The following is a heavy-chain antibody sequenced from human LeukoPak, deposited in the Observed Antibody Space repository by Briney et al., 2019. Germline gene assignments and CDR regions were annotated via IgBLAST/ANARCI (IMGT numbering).Heavy chain of an antibody. J-gene: IGHJ4*02. Sequence: SGTLSLICGVSGGSISSTNWWTWVRQPPGKGLEWIGEVHLAGRTNYNPSLESRLTMSVDLSENHISLKLTSVTAADTAVYYCAREGGFYRPLDYSGQGTLVTVPS. CDR3: AREGGFYRPLDY. V-gene: IGHV4-4*02. D-gene: IGHD3-3*01. CDR1: GGSISSTNW. CDR2: VHLAGRT.